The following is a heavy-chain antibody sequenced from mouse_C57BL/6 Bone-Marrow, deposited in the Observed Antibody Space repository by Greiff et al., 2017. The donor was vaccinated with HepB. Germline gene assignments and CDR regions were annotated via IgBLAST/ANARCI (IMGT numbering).Heavy chain of an antibody. J-gene: IGHJ3*01. D-gene: IGHD1-1*01. V-gene: IGHV1-53*01. CDR3: ARSDYYGSPWFAY. Sequence: QVQLQQPGTELVKPGASVKLSCKASGYTFTSYWMHWVKQRPGQGLEWIGNINPSNGGTNYNEKFKSKATLTVDKSSSTAYMQLSSLSSEDSAVYYCARSDYYGSPWFAYWGQGTLVTVSA. CDR2: INPSNGGT. CDR1: GYTFTSYW.